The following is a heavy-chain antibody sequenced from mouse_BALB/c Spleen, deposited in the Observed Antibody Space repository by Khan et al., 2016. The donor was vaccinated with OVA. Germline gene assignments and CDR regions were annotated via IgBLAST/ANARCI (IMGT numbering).Heavy chain of an antibody. CDR2: INPSNGGT. CDR3: TRSGYGSFAY. D-gene: IGHD2-2*01. CDR1: GYSFTSYY. V-gene: IGHV1S81*02. J-gene: IGHJ3*01. Sequence: VELVESGAELVKPGASVRLSCTASGYSFTSYYLYWVKQRPGQGLEWIGDINPSNGGTNFNEKFKNKATLTVDKSSSTAYIQLNSLTSEDSAVYYCTRSGYGSFAYWGQGTLVTVSA.